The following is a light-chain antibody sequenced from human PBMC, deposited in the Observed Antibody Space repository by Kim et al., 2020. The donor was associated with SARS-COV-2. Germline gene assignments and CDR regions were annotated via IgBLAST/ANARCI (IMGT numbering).Light chain of an antibody. CDR1: QSLSGW. CDR2: QTS. V-gene: IGKV1-5*03. J-gene: IGKJ4*01. CDR3: QQYNRLLT. Sequence: SASVGDRVTITCRASQSLSGWLAWYQQKPGKAPKLLIYQTSSLEGGVSSRFSGSGSGTEFTLTISSLQPDDFATYYCQQYNRLLTFGGGTKVDIK.